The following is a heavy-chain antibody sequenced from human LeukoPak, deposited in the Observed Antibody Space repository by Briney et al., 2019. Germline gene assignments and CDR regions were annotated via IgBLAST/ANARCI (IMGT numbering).Heavy chain of an antibody. V-gene: IGHV4-30-4*01. CDR3: ARDPDGY. J-gene: IGHJ4*02. Sequence: SETLSLTCTVSGGSISSGAYYWSWIRQRPGKGLEWIGYIYYSGSTYYNPSLKSRVTISVDTSKNQFSLKLSSVTAADTAVYYCARDPDGYWGQGTLVTVSS. CDR2: IYYSGST. D-gene: IGHD1-14*01. CDR1: GGSISSGAYY.